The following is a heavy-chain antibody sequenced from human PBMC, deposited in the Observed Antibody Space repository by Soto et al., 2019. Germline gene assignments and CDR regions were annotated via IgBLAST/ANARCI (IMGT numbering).Heavy chain of an antibody. D-gene: IGHD2-2*01. CDR2: ISYDGSNK. CDR1: GFTFSSYA. J-gene: IGHJ4*02. CDR3: ASRLYCSSTSCLYLSGGPFDY. Sequence: PGGSLKLSCADTGFTFSSYALHWVRQAPGKGLEGVAVISYDGSNKYYADSVKGRFTISRDNSKNTLYLQMNSPRAEDTAVYYCASRLYCSSTSCLYLSGGPFDYWGQGTLVTVSS. V-gene: IGHV3-30-3*01.